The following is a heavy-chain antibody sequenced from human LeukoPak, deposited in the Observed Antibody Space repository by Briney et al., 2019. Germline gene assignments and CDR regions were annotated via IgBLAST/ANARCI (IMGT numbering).Heavy chain of an antibody. CDR3: ARVLTLHSSGWPWGY. D-gene: IGHD6-19*01. V-gene: IGHV1-46*01. J-gene: IGHJ4*02. CDR2: INPSGGST. Sequence: ASVKVSCKASGYTFTSYYMHWVRQAPGQGLEWMGIINPSGGSTSYAQKFQGRVTMTRAMSTSTVYMELSSLRSEDTAVYYCARVLTLHSSGWPWGYWGQGTLVTVSS. CDR1: GYTFTSYY.